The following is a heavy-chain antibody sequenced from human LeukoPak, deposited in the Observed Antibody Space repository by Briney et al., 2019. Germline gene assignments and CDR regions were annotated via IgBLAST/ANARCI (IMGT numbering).Heavy chain of an antibody. V-gene: IGHV1-69*06. CDR2: IIPIFGTA. J-gene: IGHJ4*02. CDR3: ARVRYSDSSVLTRKRSYYFDY. D-gene: IGHD3-22*01. Sequence: ASVKVSCKASGGTFSSYAISWVRQAPGQGLEWMGGIIPIFGTANYAQKFQGRVTITADKSTGTAYMELSSLRSEDTAVYYCARVRYSDSSVLTRKRSYYFDYWGQGTLVTVSS. CDR1: GGTFSSYA.